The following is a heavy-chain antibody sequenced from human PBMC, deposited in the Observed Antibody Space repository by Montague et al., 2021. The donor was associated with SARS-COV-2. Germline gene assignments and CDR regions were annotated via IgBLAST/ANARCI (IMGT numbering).Heavy chain of an antibody. Sequence: SKTLSLTYTVYGGSFSGYYWNWIRQSPGRGLEWIGEINHRGTTNNNPSLKSRATISVDASKDQFSLKLTSVTAADAAVYYCARGGLHLLYGGHYFDYWGQGTLVTVSS. CDR2: INHRGTT. CDR3: ARGGLHLLYGGHYFDY. V-gene: IGHV4-34*04. J-gene: IGHJ4*02. D-gene: IGHD2-2*02. CDR1: GGSFSGYY.